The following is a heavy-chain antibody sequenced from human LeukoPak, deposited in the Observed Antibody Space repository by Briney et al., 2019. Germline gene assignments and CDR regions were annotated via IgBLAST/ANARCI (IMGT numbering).Heavy chain of an antibody. CDR3: ARGPPNWGYDY. Sequence: ASVKVSCTASGYTFTSYDFNWVRQATGQRPEWKGWMSPNSGDTGYAQKFQDRVTMTRNTSISTAYMELSSLRSDDTAVYYCARGPPNWGYDYWGPGTLVTVSS. CDR1: GYTFTSYD. D-gene: IGHD7-27*01. CDR2: MSPNSGDT. V-gene: IGHV1-8*01. J-gene: IGHJ4*02.